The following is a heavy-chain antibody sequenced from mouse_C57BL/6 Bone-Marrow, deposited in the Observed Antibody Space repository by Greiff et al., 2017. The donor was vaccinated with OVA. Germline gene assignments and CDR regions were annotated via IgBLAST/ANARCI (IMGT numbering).Heavy chain of an antibody. Sequence: QVQLQQPGAELVKPGASVKVSCKASGYTFTSYWMHWVKQRPGQGLEWIGRLHPSDRDTNYNQKFTGKATLTVDKSSSTAYMQLSSLTSEDSAVYYCAPRIFITTVATGYFDVWGTGTTVTVSS. D-gene: IGHD1-1*01. CDR1: GYTFTSYW. CDR2: LHPSDRDT. V-gene: IGHV1-74*01. J-gene: IGHJ1*03. CDR3: APRIFITTVATGYFDV.